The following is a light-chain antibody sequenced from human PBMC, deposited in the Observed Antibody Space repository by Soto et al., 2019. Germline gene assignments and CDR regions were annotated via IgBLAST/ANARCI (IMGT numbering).Light chain of an antibody. CDR2: GAS. CDR1: QSVSSN. J-gene: IGKJ1*01. V-gene: IGKV3-15*01. CDR3: QHYGGLPRK. Sequence: EIVMTQSPATLSVSPGERATLSCRASQSVSSNLAWYQQKPGQAPRLLIYGASTRATGIPARFSGSGSGTDFTLTISRLEPEDFAVYYCQHYGGLPRKFGQGTKVDIK.